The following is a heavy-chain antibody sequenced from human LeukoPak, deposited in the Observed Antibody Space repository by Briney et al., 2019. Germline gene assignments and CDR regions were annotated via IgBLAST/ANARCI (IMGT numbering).Heavy chain of an antibody. J-gene: IGHJ6*02. D-gene: IGHD2-15*01. Sequence: PGGSLRLSCAASGFTFSTYSMNWVRQAPGKGLGWVSSISSGSSYIYYAESMKGRFTISRDNAKNSLYLQMNSLRAEDTAVYYCARSVLSRYCSGGSCYSLSDYYYGMDVWGQGTTVTVSS. V-gene: IGHV3-21*01. CDR1: GFTFSTYS. CDR2: ISSGSSYI. CDR3: ARSVLSRYCSGGSCYSLSDYYYGMDV.